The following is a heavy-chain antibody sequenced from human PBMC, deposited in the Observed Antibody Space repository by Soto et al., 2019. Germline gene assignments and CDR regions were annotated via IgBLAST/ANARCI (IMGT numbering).Heavy chain of an antibody. CDR3: AGGIYFGSARYYFDY. V-gene: IGHV3-64*02. CDR1: GFTFKTYY. D-gene: IGHD3-10*01. Sequence: GGSLRLSCAASGFTFKTYYMHWVRQAPGKGPEYVSAISSSGDSTYYADSVKGRFTISRDNSKNTMYLQMGSLRVEDMAFYYCAGGIYFGSARYYFDYWGQGALVTVSS. CDR2: ISSSGDST. J-gene: IGHJ4*02.